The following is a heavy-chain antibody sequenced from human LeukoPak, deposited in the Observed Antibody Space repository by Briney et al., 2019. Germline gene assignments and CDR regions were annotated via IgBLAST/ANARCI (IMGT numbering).Heavy chain of an antibody. V-gene: IGHV4-4*07. J-gene: IGHJ5*01. Sequence: PSETLSLTCTVSGGSISNYYWSWVRQPAGQGLEWIGRIYTTGSTNYNPSLKSRVTMSVDTSKNQFSLKLSSVTAADTAVYYCARIGGSFPSLDSWGQGTLVTVSS. CDR1: GGSISNYY. D-gene: IGHD1-26*01. CDR2: IYTTGST. CDR3: ARIGGSFPSLDS.